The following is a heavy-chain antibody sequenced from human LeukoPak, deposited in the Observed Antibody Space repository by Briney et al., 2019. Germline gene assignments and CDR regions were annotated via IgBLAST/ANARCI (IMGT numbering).Heavy chain of an antibody. CDR2: ISSTGNYI. V-gene: IGHV3-21*01. Sequence: GGSLRLSCAGSGFTFNNYPISWVRQTPGKGLEWVSSISSTGNYIYYADSVKGRFTISRDNAKNSLYLQMDSLRAEDTAVYYCARGNYYCGGDCYTAEYFQHWGQGTLVTVSS. CDR3: ARGNYYCGGDCYTAEYFQH. J-gene: IGHJ1*01. CDR1: GFTFNNYP. D-gene: IGHD2-21*02.